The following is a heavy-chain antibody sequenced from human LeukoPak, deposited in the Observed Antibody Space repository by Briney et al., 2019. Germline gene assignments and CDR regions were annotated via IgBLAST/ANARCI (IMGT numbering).Heavy chain of an antibody. J-gene: IGHJ3*02. CDR1: GYSFTSYW. CDR3: ARSRAPGAADAFDI. D-gene: IGHD7-27*01. V-gene: IGHV5-51*01. Sequence: GESLQISCKDSGYSFTSYWIGWVRPMPGKGVEWMGIIYPGDCDTRYSPSFQGQVTISADKSINTAYLQWSSLKAPDTAMYYCARSRAPGAADAFDIWGQGTMVTVSS. CDR2: IYPGDCDT.